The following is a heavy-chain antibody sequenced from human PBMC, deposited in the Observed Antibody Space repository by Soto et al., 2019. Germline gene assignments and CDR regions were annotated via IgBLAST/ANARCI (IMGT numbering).Heavy chain of an antibody. CDR3: ARGGGGFLDY. D-gene: IGHD3-16*01. CDR2: IWYDGSNE. J-gene: IGHJ4*02. Sequence: QVQLVESGGGVVQPGRSLRLSCAASGFTFNSYGMHWVRQAPDKGLEWVASIWYDGSNENYADSVKGRFTISRDNSKNTLSLQMNTLRAEDTAVYHCARGGGGFLDYWGQGALVAVSS. V-gene: IGHV3-33*01. CDR1: GFTFNSYG.